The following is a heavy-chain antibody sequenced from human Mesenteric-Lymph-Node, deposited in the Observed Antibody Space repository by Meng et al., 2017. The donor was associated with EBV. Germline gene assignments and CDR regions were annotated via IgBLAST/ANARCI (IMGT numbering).Heavy chain of an antibody. CDR2: INPGDGST. CDR3: ARIWGIAVADY. D-gene: IGHD6-19*01. Sequence: QVQLVQSGAEVEKPGASVKISCKASGYTFTRYYIHCVRQAPGQGLEWMGIINPGDGSTTYAQKFQGRTTMTRDTSTNTVYMELSSLRSDDTAVYYCARIWGIAVADYWGQGTLVTVSS. V-gene: IGHV1-46*01. CDR1: GYTFTRYY. J-gene: IGHJ4*02.